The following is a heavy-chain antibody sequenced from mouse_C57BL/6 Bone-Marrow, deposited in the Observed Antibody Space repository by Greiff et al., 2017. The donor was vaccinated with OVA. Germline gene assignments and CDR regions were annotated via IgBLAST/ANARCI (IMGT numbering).Heavy chain of an antibody. Sequence: QVQLQQPGPELVKPGASVKLSCKASGYTFTSYWMHWVKQRPGQGLEWIGNINPSNGGTNYNEKFKSKATLTVDKSSSTAYMQLSSLTSEDSAVYYCARSSYVGPWFAYWGQGTLVTVSA. J-gene: IGHJ3*01. CDR3: ARSSYVGPWFAY. CDR1: GYTFTSYW. D-gene: IGHD1-1*01. V-gene: IGHV1-53*01. CDR2: INPSNGGT.